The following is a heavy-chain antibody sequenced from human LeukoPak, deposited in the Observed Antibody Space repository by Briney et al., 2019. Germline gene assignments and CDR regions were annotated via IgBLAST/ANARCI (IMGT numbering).Heavy chain of an antibody. CDR3: ARVVITMVRGTTGYYYGMDV. J-gene: IGHJ6*02. CDR1: VYTFTSYG. Sequence: ASVKVSCKASVYTFTSYGISWVRQAPGQGLEWMGWISAYNGNTNYAQKLQGRVTMTTDTSTSTAYMELRSLRSDDTAVYYCARVVITMVRGTTGYYYGMDVWGQGTTVTVSS. CDR2: ISAYNGNT. V-gene: IGHV1-18*01. D-gene: IGHD3-10*01.